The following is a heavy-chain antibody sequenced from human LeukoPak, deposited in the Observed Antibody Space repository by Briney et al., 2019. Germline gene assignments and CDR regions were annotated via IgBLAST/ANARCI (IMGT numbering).Heavy chain of an antibody. D-gene: IGHD3-22*01. CDR2: IKQDGSEK. V-gene: IGHV3-7*04. J-gene: IGHJ3*02. CDR3: ARGGGGQRGFYYGSAFEI. CDR1: GFTFSSYW. Sequence: PGGSLRLSCAVSGFTFSSYWMSWVRQAPGKGLEWVANIKQDGSEKYYVDSVKGRFTISRDNAKNSLYLQMNSLRAEDTAVYYCARGGGGQRGFYYGSAFEIWGQGTMVTVSS.